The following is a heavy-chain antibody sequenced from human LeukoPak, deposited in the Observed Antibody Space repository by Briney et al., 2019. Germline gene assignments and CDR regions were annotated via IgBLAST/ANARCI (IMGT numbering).Heavy chain of an antibody. CDR2: IYYSGST. V-gene: IGHV4-59*01. Sequence: PSETLSLTCAVYGGSFSGYYWSWIRQPPGKGLEWIGYIYYSGSTNYNPSLKSRVTISVDTSKNQFSLKLSSVTAADTAVYYCATYDFXSXPITYWGQGTLVTVSS. J-gene: IGHJ4*02. CDR3: ATYDFXSXPITY. CDR1: GGSFSGYY. D-gene: IGHD3-3*01.